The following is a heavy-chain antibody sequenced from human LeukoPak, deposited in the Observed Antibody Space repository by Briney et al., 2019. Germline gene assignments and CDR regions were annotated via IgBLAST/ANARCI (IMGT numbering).Heavy chain of an antibody. V-gene: IGHV3-9*01. CDR2: ISWNSGSI. D-gene: IGHD2-2*01. CDR3: AKDMDCSSTSCYRRSTGDGMDV. Sequence: GGSLRLSCAASGFTFDDYAMHWVRQAPGKGLEWVSGISWNSGSIGYADSVKGRFTISRDNAKNSLYLQINSLRAEDTALYYCAKDMDCSSTSCYRRSTGDGMDVWGQGTTVTVSS. J-gene: IGHJ6*02. CDR1: GFTFDDYA.